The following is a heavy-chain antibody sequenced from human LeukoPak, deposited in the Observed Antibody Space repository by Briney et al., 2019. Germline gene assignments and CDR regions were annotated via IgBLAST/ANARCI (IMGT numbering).Heavy chain of an antibody. CDR1: GYTSPGYY. CDR2: INPNSGGT. V-gene: IGHV1-2*02. J-gene: IGHJ4*01. Sequence: ASVKVSCKASGYTSPGYYMHWVRQARGQGLEWMGWINPNSGGTNYAQKFQGRVTMTRDTSISTAYMELSRLRSDDTAVYYCAREHSSSSGKVFDYWGQGTLVTVSS. D-gene: IGHD6-6*01. CDR3: AREHSSSSGKVFDY.